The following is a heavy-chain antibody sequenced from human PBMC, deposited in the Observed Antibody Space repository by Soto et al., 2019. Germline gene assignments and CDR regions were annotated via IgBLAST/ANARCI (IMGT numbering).Heavy chain of an antibody. Sequence: XGSLGLSCAASGFTFSNYGMSWVRQAPGRGLEWVSAIGGSGDSTYYADSVQGRFSISRDHSKNTLFLQMSSLRAEDTAVYYCAKSPPVTIFGVVIHYFDTWGQGTLVTVSS. CDR3: AKSPPVTIFGVVIHYFDT. J-gene: IGHJ4*02. CDR1: GFTFSNYG. V-gene: IGHV3-23*01. CDR2: IGGSGDST. D-gene: IGHD3-3*01.